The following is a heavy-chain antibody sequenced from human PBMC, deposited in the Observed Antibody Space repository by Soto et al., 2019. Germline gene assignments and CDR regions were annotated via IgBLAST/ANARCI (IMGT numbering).Heavy chain of an antibody. J-gene: IGHJ5*02. V-gene: IGHV4-31*03. CDR3: ARDRGGGYCSGGSCYGGGPSWFDP. CDR2: IYYSGST. Sequence: QVQLQESGPGLVKPSQTLSLTCTVSGGSISSGGYYWSWIRQHPGKGLEWIGYIYYSGSTYYNPSLKSRVTISVDTSKNQFSLKLSSVTAADTAVYYCARDRGGGYCSGGSCYGGGPSWFDPWGQGTLVTVSS. D-gene: IGHD2-15*01. CDR1: GGSISSGGYY.